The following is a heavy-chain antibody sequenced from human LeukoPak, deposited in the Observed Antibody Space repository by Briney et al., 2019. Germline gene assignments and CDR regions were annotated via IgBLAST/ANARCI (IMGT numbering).Heavy chain of an antibody. Sequence: GGSLRLSCAASGFTFSSYAMSWVRQAPGKGLEWVSAISGSGGSTYYADSVEGRFTISRDNSENTLYLQMNSLRAEDTAAYYCAKTASTVIPIHYYYYYYMDVWGKGTTVTVSS. V-gene: IGHV3-23*01. D-gene: IGHD4-11*01. CDR1: GFTFSSYA. CDR2: ISGSGGST. CDR3: AKTASTVIPIHYYYYYYMDV. J-gene: IGHJ6*03.